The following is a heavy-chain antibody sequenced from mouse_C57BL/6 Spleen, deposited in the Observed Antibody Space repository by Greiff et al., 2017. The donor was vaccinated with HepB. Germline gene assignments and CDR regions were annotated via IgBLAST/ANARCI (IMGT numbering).Heavy chain of an antibody. Sequence: VQLQQPGAELVRPGSSVKLSCKASGYTFTSYWMHWVKQRPIQGLEWIGNIDPSDSETHYNQKFKDKATLTVDKSSSTAYMQRSSLTSEDSAVYYCARGYGSSAFAYWGQGTTLTVSS. CDR1: GYTFTSYW. V-gene: IGHV1-52*01. D-gene: IGHD1-1*01. CDR3: ARGYGSSAFAY. CDR2: IDPSDSET. J-gene: IGHJ2*01.